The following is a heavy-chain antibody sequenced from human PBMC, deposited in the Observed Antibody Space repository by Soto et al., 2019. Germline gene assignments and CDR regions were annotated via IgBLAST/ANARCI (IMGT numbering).Heavy chain of an antibody. J-gene: IGHJ3*02. CDR3: TTDDRSGGSCYHAFVI. CDR1: GFTFNNAW. D-gene: IGHD2-15*01. V-gene: IGHV3-15*07. CDR2: IKSKTDGGTI. Sequence: EVHLVESGGGLVKPGGSLRLSCAASGFTFNNAWMHWVRQAPGKGLEWVGRIKSKTDGGTIDYAAPVKGRFSISRDDSENTLYLQMNSLKTEDTAVYYCTTDDRSGGSCYHAFVIWGQGTVVTVSS.